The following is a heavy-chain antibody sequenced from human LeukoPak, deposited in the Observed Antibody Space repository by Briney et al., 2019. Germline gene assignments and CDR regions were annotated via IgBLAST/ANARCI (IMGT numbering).Heavy chain of an antibody. CDR3: AQHPAYDILTGYSGGWFDP. Sequence: PSETLSLTCTLSGGSISSSSYYWGWIRQPPGKGLEWIGSICYSGSTYYNPSLNSHVTISVDTSKNQFSLKLSSVTAADTAVYYCAQHPAYDILTGYSGGWFDPWGQGTLVTVSS. D-gene: IGHD3-9*01. V-gene: IGHV4-39*01. J-gene: IGHJ5*02. CDR2: ICYSGST. CDR1: GGSISSSSYY.